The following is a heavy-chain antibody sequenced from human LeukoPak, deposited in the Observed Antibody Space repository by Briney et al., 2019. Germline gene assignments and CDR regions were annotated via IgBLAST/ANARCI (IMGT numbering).Heavy chain of an antibody. CDR3: ARDRGFGEEGDFDP. J-gene: IGHJ5*02. D-gene: IGHD3-10*01. CDR1: GGSISSGGYY. CDR2: IYYSGST. V-gene: IGHV4-31*03. Sequence: LSLTCTVSGGSISSGGYYWSWIRQHPGKGLEWIGYIYYSGSTYYNPSLKSRVTISVDTSKSQFSLKLSSVTAADTAVYYCARDRGFGEEGDFDPWGQGTLVTVSS.